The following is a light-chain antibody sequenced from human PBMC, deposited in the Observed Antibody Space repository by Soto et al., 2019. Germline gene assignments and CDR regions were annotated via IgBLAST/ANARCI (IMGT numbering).Light chain of an antibody. CDR2: RDF. CDR1: NIGNKN. Sequence: SYELTQPLSVSVALGQTARITCEGDNIGNKNVHWYQQRPGQAPVLVIYRDFNRPSGIPARFSGSNSVNTATLTISGAQAGDEADYYCQVWDSGTVVFGGGTQLTVL. J-gene: IGLJ2*01. CDR3: QVWDSGTVV. V-gene: IGLV3-9*01.